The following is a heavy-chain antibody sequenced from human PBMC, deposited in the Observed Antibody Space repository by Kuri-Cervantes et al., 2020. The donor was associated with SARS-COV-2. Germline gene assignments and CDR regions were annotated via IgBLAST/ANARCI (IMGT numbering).Heavy chain of an antibody. CDR1: GYTFTGDY. CDR2: INPNSGGT. CDR3: ARDPGYSSSSVYYYYGMDV. D-gene: IGHD6-6*01. J-gene: IGHJ6*02. V-gene: IGHV1-2*04. Sequence: ASVKVSCKASGYTFTGDYMHWVRQAPGQGLEWMGWINPNSGGTNYAQKFQGWVTMTRDTSISTAYMELSRLRSDDTAVYYCARDPGYSSSSVYYYYGMDVWGQGTTVTVSS.